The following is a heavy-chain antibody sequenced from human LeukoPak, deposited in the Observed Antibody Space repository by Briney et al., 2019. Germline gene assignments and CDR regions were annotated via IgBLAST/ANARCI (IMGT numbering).Heavy chain of an antibody. Sequence: SETLSLTCTVSGASFNIYYWSWIRQPPGKGLEWIGYIYYSGSTNYNPSLKSRVTISVDTSKNQFSLELRSVTAADTAVYYCARGGFSGGILRYFDLWGRGTLVTVSS. J-gene: IGHJ2*01. CDR2: IYYSGST. CDR1: GASFNIYY. D-gene: IGHD2-15*01. CDR3: ARGGFSGGILRYFDL. V-gene: IGHV4-59*01.